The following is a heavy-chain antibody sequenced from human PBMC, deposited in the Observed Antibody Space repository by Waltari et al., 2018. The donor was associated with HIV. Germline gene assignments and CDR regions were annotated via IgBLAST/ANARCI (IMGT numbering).Heavy chain of an antibody. V-gene: IGHV1-8*01. CDR2: RNPNSGNT. CDR3: ARALGRGYCSSTSCFFDY. CDR1: GYTFTSYD. D-gene: IGHD2-2*01. J-gene: IGHJ4*02. Sequence: QVQLVQSGAEVKKPGASVKVSCKASGYTFTSYDINWVRQATGQGLEWMGWRNPNSGNTGYAQKFQGRVTMTRDTSISTAYMELSSLRSDDTAVYYCARALGRGYCSSTSCFFDYWGQGPLVTVSS.